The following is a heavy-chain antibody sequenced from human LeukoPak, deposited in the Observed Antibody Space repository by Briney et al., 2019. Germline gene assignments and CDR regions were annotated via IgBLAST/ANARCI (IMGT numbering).Heavy chain of an antibody. CDR3: ARGYCSSTTCYHYYYYMDV. D-gene: IGHD2-2*01. Sequence: ASVKVSCKASGYTFTSYDINWVRQATGQRPEWMGWMNPNSGNTGYAQKFQGRVTMTRNTSISTAYMELSSLRSEDTAVYYCARGYCSSTTCYHYYYYMDVWGKGTTVTVSS. CDR2: MNPNSGNT. CDR1: GYTFTSYD. J-gene: IGHJ6*03. V-gene: IGHV1-8*02.